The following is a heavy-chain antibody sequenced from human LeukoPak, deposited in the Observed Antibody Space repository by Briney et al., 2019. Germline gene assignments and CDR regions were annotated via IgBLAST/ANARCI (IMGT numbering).Heavy chain of an antibody. J-gene: IGHJ5*02. V-gene: IGHV4-59*08. Sequence: PSETLSLNCTVSGGSISRFFWSWLRPPPGKGLEWIGYIYYSGSTNSNPCLNSLFTTPVDTPKNQVSLKLSSVTAAHTAVYYCARHEGDTSGSYMYNWFDPWGQGTLVTVSS. CDR1: GGSISRFF. CDR2: IYYSGST. D-gene: IGHD3-3*01. CDR3: ARHEGDTSGSYMYNWFDP.